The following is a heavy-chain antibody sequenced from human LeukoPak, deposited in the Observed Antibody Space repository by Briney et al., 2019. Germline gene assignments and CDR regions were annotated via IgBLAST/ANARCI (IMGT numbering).Heavy chain of an antibody. CDR2: INPNSGHT. CDR1: GYSFTGYY. D-gene: IGHD2-8*01. Sequence: GASVKVSCKASGYSFTGYYMHWVRQAPGQGLEWMGWINPNSGHTKYAQKFQGRVTMTRDTSISTAYMELTRLRSDDTAVYYCARGGLRVMVYRLYYMDVWGKGTTVTVSS. V-gene: IGHV1-2*02. CDR3: ARGGLRVMVYRLYYMDV. J-gene: IGHJ6*03.